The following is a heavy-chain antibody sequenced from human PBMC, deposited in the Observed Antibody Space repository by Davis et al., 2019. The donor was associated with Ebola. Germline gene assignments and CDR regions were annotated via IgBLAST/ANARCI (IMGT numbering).Heavy chain of an antibody. CDR1: GGSISSSSYY. V-gene: IGHV4-39*07. J-gene: IGHJ5*02. Sequence: MPSETLSLTCTVSGGSISSSSYYWSWIRQPPGKGLEWIGEINHSGSTNYNPSLKSRVTISVDTSKNQFSLKLSSVTAADTAVYYCAGRYFDWLYLYSWFDPWGQGTLVTVSS. CDR2: INHSGST. CDR3: AGRYFDWLYLYSWFDP. D-gene: IGHD3-9*01.